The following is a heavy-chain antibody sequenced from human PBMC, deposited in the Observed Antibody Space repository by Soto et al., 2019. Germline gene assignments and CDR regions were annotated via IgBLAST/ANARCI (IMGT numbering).Heavy chain of an antibody. J-gene: IGHJ3*02. CDR1: GGSLSGFY. V-gene: IGHV4-59*01. CDR2: VYYSGGH. CDR3: ARTHYSSDWSWAFDI. Sequence: SETLSLTCTVSGGSLSGFYWSWLRQPPGKGLEWIGYVYYSGGHNSNPSLKSRLTVSVDTSKNQFSLELNSVTAADTAVYYFARTHYSSDWSWAFDIWGQGTMVTVSS. D-gene: IGHD6-19*01.